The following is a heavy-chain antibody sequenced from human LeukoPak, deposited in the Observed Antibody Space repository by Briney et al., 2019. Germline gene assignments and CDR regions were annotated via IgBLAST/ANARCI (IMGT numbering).Heavy chain of an antibody. D-gene: IGHD4-23*01. Sequence: MPGGSLRLSCTASGFTFNNAWMNWVRQAPGKGLECVGRVRSKTAGGATDYAAPVKGRFVISRDDSKTTIYLQMNSLKIEDTAVYYCATPSSVVTGPFDYWGRGTLVTVSS. J-gene: IGHJ4*02. CDR1: GFTFNNAW. V-gene: IGHV3-15*01. CDR2: VRSKTAGGAT. CDR3: ATPSSVVTGPFDY.